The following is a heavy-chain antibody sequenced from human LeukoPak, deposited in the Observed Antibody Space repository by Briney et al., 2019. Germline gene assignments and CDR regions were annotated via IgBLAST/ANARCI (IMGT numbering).Heavy chain of an antibody. V-gene: IGHV4-4*07. D-gene: IGHD6-13*01. Sequence: SETLSLTCTVSGGPISSYYWSWIRQPAGKGLEWIGRIYTSGSTNYNPSLKSRVTMSVDTSKNQFFLKLSSVTAADTAVYYCARSLPIAAAGEYFQHWGQGTLVTVSS. CDR2: IYTSGST. CDR1: GGPISSYY. CDR3: ARSLPIAAAGEYFQH. J-gene: IGHJ1*01.